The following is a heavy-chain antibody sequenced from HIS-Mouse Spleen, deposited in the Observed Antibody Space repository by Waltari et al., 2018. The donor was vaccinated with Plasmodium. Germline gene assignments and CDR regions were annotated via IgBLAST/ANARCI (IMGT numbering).Heavy chain of an antibody. CDR2: ISSSSSYK. D-gene: IGHD1-7*01. CDR3: ARDHNWNYDY. J-gene: IGHJ4*02. CDR1: GITFSSYS. V-gene: IGHV3-21*01. Sequence: EVQLVESGGGLVKPGGSLRLSCAASGITFSSYSMNWVRQAPGKGVEWVSSISSSSSYKYDADSVKGRFTISRDNAKNSLYLQMNSLRAEDTAVYYCARDHNWNYDYWGQGTLVTVSS.